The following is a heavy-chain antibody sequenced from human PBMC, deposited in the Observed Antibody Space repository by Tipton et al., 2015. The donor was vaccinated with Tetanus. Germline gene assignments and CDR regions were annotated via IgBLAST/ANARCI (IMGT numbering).Heavy chain of an antibody. CDR3: AEGRRFCSSSSCHEYYFDS. CDR2: VFDSGTS. V-gene: IGHV4-39*02. Sequence: LRLSCSLSGGSISNSEYYWAWIRQPPGKGLEWIGSVFDSGTSYYTPPLKSRVTISVDTSKNHFSLRLSSVTAAETAVYYCAEGRRFCSSSSCHEYYFDSWGRGTLVTVSS. J-gene: IGHJ4*02. CDR1: GGSISNSEYY. D-gene: IGHD2-2*01.